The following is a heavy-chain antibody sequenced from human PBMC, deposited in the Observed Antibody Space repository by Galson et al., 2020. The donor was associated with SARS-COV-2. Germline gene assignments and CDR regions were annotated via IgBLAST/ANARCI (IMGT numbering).Heavy chain of an antibody. J-gene: IGHJ6*02. CDR1: GGSISSSSYY. V-gene: IGHV4-39*01. Sequence: SETLSLTCTVSGGSISSSSYYWGWIRQPPGKGLEWIGSIYYSGSTYYNPSLKSRVTISVDTSKNQFSLKLSSVTAADTAVYYCARVDDILTGYYYYGMDVWGQGTTVTVSS. CDR3: ARVDDILTGYYYYGMDV. CDR2: IYYSGST. D-gene: IGHD3-9*01.